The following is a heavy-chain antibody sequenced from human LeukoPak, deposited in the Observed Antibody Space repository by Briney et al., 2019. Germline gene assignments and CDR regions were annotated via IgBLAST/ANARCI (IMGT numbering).Heavy chain of an antibody. Sequence: SETLSLTCTVSGGSISSYYWSWIRQPPGKGLEWIGYIYYSGSTNYNPSLKSRVTISVDTSKNQFSLKLSSVTAADTAVYYCAKGGVGSSYYYFDYWGQGTLVTVSS. J-gene: IGHJ4*02. CDR1: GGSISSYY. CDR2: IYYSGST. CDR3: AKGGVGSSYYYFDY. V-gene: IGHV4-59*01. D-gene: IGHD6-13*01.